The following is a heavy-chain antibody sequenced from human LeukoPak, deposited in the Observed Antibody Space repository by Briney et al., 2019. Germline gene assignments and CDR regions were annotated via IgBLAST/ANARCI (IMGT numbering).Heavy chain of an antibody. CDR2: ISYDGSNK. CDR1: GFTFSSYA. Sequence: GGSLRLSCAASGFTFSSYAMPWVRQAPGKGLEWVAVISYDGSNKYYADSVKGRFTISRDNSKNTLYLQMNSLRAEDTAVYYCARDRSMIVVVRVFDYWGQGTLVTVSS. J-gene: IGHJ4*02. CDR3: ARDRSMIVVVRVFDY. D-gene: IGHD3-22*01. V-gene: IGHV3-30*04.